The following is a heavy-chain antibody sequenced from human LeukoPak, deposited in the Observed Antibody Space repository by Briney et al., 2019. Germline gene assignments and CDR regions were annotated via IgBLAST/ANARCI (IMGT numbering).Heavy chain of an antibody. Sequence: PGGSLRLSCAASGFTVSSNYMSWVRQAPGKGLEWVSVVYSGGGTYYADSVKGRFTISRDNSKNTLYLQMNSLRAEDTAVYYCARGEDYGDYFDYWGQGTLVTVSS. CDR2: VYSGGGT. D-gene: IGHD4-17*01. CDR3: ARGEDYGDYFDY. J-gene: IGHJ4*02. V-gene: IGHV3-53*01. CDR1: GFTVSSNY.